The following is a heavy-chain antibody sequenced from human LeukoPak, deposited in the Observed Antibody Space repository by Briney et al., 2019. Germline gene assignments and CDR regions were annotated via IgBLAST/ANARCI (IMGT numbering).Heavy chain of an antibody. CDR3: ARGEYGSGSYHIDY. V-gene: IGHV3-21*01. J-gene: IGHJ4*02. CDR1: GFIFSNYA. D-gene: IGHD3-10*01. CDR2: ISGSGSYI. Sequence: GGSLRLSCAASGFIFSNYAMTWVRQAPGKGLEWVSFISGSGSYIYYADSMKGRFTISRDNAKSSLFLQMNSLRAEDTAVYYCARGEYGSGSYHIDYWGQGTLVTVSS.